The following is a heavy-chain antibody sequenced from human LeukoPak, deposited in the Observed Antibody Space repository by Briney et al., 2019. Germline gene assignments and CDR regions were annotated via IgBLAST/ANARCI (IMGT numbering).Heavy chain of an antibody. CDR1: GYTFTSYA. Sequence: ASVKVSCKASGYTFTSYAMHWVRQAPGQRLEWMGWINAGNGNTKYSQKFQGRVTITRDTSASTAYMELSSLRSEDTAVYYCARALMGIAVAGYWGQGTLVTVSS. V-gene: IGHV1-3*01. CDR2: INAGNGNT. J-gene: IGHJ4*02. CDR3: ARALMGIAVAGY. D-gene: IGHD6-19*01.